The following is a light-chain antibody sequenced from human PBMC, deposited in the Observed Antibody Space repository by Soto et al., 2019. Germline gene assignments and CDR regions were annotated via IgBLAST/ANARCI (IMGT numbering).Light chain of an antibody. V-gene: IGKV3-20*01. CDR2: GIS. CDR3: QQYTDWPLR. CDR1: QSVSSSY. Sequence: DIVLLQSRGTLYKSPGERATLSCRASQSVSSSYLAWYQQKPGQAPRLLIYGISSRATGVPDRFSGSGSGTDFTLTISRLEPEDFAVYYCQQYTDWPLRFGQGTKVDI. J-gene: IGKJ1*01.